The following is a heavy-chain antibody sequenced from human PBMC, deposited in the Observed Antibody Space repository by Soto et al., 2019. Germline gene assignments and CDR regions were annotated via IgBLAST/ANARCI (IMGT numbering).Heavy chain of an antibody. CDR2: ISGGGGSI. CDR3: AKDAHCSGGSCYDSRLAFDF. J-gene: IGHJ3*01. V-gene: IGHV3-23*01. D-gene: IGHD2-15*01. Sequence: EVQLLESGGGLVQPGGSLRLSCAASGFTFSSYAMSWVRQAPGKGLEWVSYISGGGGSIYYADSVKGRFTISRDNSKNTVYLQMNSLRAEDTAIYYCAKDAHCSGGSCYDSRLAFDFWGQGTVVIVSS. CDR1: GFTFSSYA.